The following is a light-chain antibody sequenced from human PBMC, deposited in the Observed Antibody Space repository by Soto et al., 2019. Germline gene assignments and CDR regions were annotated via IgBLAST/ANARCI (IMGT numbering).Light chain of an antibody. Sequence: EIVLTQSPGTLSLSPGERATISCRASQSVSSNYLAWYQQKPGQAPRLLIYAASNRASGIPDRFGGSGSGTDFTLTVSRLKPEDFAVYYCQQYGSAPWTFGQGTKVEI. CDR2: AAS. J-gene: IGKJ1*01. CDR3: QQYGSAPWT. V-gene: IGKV3-20*01. CDR1: QSVSSNY.